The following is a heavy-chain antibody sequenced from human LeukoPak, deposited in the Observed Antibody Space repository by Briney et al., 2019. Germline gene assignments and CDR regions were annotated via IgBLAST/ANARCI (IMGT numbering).Heavy chain of an antibody. J-gene: IGHJ6*03. D-gene: IGHD2-8*01. CDR3: AKEEICANGVWSSCMDV. CDR2: INSDGSDI. Sequence: GGPLRLSCAASGFTISSNWMHWVRQAPGRGLLWVSRINSDGSDISYADSVKGRFTISRDNAKNTLYLQMRSLRVDDTAVYYCAKEEICANGVWSSCMDVWDKGTTVTVSS. CDR1: GFTISSNW. V-gene: IGHV3-74*01.